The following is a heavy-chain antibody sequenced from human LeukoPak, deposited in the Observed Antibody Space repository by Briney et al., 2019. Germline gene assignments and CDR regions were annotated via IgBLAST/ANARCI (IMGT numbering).Heavy chain of an antibody. J-gene: IGHJ4*02. V-gene: IGHV3-30*02. Sequence: GGSLRLSCAAAGFTFSSYGMHWVRQAPGKGLEWVAFIRFDGTIKHYADSVKGRFTISRDNSKNTLYLQMNSLRAEDTAVYYCARDRYDHFDYWGQGTLVTVSS. CDR3: ARDRYDHFDY. CDR2: IRFDGTIK. D-gene: IGHD3-16*02. CDR1: GFTFSSYG.